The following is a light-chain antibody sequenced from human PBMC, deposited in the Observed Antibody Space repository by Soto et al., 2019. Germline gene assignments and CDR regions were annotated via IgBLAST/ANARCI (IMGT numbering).Light chain of an antibody. Sequence: QPVLTQSPSASASLGASVKLTCTLSSGHSSYAIAWHQQQPEKGPRYLMKLNSDGSHSKGDGIPDRFSGSSSGAERYLTISSLQSEDEADYYCQTWGNGGVFGGGTKVTVL. V-gene: IGLV4-69*01. CDR1: SGHSSYA. J-gene: IGLJ2*01. CDR2: LNSDGSH. CDR3: QTWGNGGV.